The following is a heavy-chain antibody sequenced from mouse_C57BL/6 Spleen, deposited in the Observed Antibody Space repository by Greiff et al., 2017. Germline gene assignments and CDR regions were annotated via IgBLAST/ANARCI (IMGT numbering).Heavy chain of an antibody. CDR1: GFSLTSYG. CDR2: IWSGGST. Sequence: VQLQESGPGLVQPSQSLSITCTASGFSLTSYGVHWVRQSPGKGLEWLGVIWSGGSTDYNAAFISRLSISKDNSKSQVFFKMNSQQADDTAIYYCARFTMVKEYYCDYGGQGTTLTVSS. CDR3: ARFTMVKEYYCDY. D-gene: IGHD2-2*01. V-gene: IGHV2-2*01. J-gene: IGHJ2*01.